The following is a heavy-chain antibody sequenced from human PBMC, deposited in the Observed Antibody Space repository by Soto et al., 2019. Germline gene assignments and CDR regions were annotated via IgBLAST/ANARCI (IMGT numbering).Heavy chain of an antibody. D-gene: IGHD3-10*01. CDR3: ARGNALDV. CDR1: GYSVSSDITS. CDR2: TYYRSKWFH. V-gene: IGHV6-1*01. J-gene: IGHJ3*01. Sequence: PSHTRSLTCAISGYSVSSDITSRNWIRQAPSRGLEWLGRTYYRSKWFHDYAASVKSRITINPDTSKNQFSLELNSMTPEDTAVYYCARGNALDVWGQGTVVTVSS.